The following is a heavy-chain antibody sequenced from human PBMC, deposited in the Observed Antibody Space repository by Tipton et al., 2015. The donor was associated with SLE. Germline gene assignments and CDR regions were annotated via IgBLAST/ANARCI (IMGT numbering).Heavy chain of an antibody. J-gene: IGHJ3*02. CDR2: IYTSGST. CDR3: VRGEADVFHI. Sequence: TLSLTCTVSGGSISSGSYYWSWIRQPAGKGLEWIGRIYTSGSTNYNPSLNSRVSISVDTSKNQFSLYLSSVTAADTAVYYCVRGEADVFHIWGQGTVVSVSS. CDR1: GGSISSGSYY. V-gene: IGHV4-61*02.